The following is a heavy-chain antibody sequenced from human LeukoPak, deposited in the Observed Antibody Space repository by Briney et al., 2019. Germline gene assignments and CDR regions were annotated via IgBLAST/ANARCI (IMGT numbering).Heavy chain of an antibody. CDR3: ALGGTMIVVVIHTDY. CDR2: INPNSGGT. V-gene: IGHV1-2*02. CDR1: GDTFTGYY. Sequence: AVKFSCKTSGDTFTGYYMHWVRQAPGQRRKWMEWINPNSGGTKYAQKFQGRVTMTRDKSISTAYMELSRLRSDDTAVYYCALGGTMIVVVIHTDYWGQGTLVTVYS. J-gene: IGHJ4*02. D-gene: IGHD3-22*01.